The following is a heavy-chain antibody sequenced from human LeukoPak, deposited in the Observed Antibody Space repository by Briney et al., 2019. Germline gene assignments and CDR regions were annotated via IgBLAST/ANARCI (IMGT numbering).Heavy chain of an antibody. D-gene: IGHD5-12*01. J-gene: IGHJ4*02. Sequence: SETLSLTCTVSAGSISSGSYYWSWIRQPAGKGLEWIGRIYTSGSTNYNPSLKSRVTISVDTSKNQFSLKLSSVTAADTAVYYCARGTTGYEPFDYWGQGTLVTVSS. CDR1: AGSISSGSYY. CDR2: IYTSGST. CDR3: ARGTTGYEPFDY. V-gene: IGHV4-61*02.